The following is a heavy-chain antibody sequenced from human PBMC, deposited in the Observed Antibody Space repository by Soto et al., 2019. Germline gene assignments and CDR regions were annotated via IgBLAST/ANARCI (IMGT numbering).Heavy chain of an antibody. CDR3: ASNTIFGVVGSYYYYGMDV. D-gene: IGHD3-3*01. Sequence: GASVKVSCKASGYTFTSYDINWVRQATGQGLEWMGWMNPNSGNTGYAQKFQGRVTMTRNTSISTAYMELSSLRSEDTAVYYCASNTIFGVVGSYYYYGMDVWGQGTTVTVSS. CDR1: GYTFTSYD. J-gene: IGHJ6*02. CDR2: MNPNSGNT. V-gene: IGHV1-8*01.